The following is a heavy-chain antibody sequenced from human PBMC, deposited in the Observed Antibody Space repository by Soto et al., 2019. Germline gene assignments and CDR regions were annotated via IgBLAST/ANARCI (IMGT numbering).Heavy chain of an antibody. J-gene: IGHJ4*02. D-gene: IGHD3-10*01. V-gene: IGHV2-5*02. CDR3: AQDRGSESNWVY. Sequence: QITLKESGPPVVKPTQTLTLTCTFSGFSLSSSGVGVAWIRQPPGKALEWLAHIYWDDDKRYSPSLKSRLTITKDTPKTQVVLTMTNMDPGDTATYYCAQDRGSESNWVYWGQGTLVTVSS. CDR2: IYWDDDK. CDR1: GFSLSSSGVG.